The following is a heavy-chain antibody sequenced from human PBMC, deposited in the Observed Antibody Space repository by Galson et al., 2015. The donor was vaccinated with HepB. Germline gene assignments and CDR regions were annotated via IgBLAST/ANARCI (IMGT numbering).Heavy chain of an antibody. V-gene: IGHV1-46*01. CDR1: GYTFTSYY. CDR2: INPSGGST. CDR3: AKDLIAYCGGDCWGFDY. D-gene: IGHD2-21*02. J-gene: IGHJ4*02. Sequence: SVKVSCKASGYTFTSYYMHWVRQAPGQGLEWMGIINPSGGSTSYAQKFQGRVTMTRDTSTSTVYMELSSLRSEDTAVYYCAKDLIAYCGGDCWGFDYWGQGTLVTVSS.